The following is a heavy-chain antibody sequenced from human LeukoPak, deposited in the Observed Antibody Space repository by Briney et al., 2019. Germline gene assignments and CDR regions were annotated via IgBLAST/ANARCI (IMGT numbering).Heavy chain of an antibody. CDR1: GFTFSRYA. J-gene: IGHJ6*03. CDR2: ITGSGGGA. CDR3: TQPMDYDFWSGYSRSYYYYYMDV. D-gene: IGHD3-3*01. V-gene: IGHV3-23*01. Sequence: GGSLSLSCEVSGFTFSRYAMIWVRQAPGKGLEWVSAITGSGGGAQYADSVKGRFTISRDNSRSTLYLQMNSLRVEDTAVYYCTQPMDYDFWSGYSRSYYYYYMDVWGKGTTVTVSS.